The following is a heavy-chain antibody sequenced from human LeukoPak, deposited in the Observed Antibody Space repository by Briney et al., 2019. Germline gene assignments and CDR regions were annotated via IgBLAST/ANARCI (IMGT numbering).Heavy chain of an antibody. V-gene: IGHV4-59*08. Sequence: SETLSLTCTVSGGSISSYYWSWIRQPPGKGLEWIGYIYYSGSTNYNPSLKSRVTISVVTSKNQFSLKLSSVTAADTAVYYCARHGNPVDFWSGYPYYFDYWGQGTLVTVSS. CDR3: ARHGNPVDFWSGYPYYFDY. CDR1: GGSISSYY. CDR2: IYYSGST. D-gene: IGHD3-3*01. J-gene: IGHJ4*02.